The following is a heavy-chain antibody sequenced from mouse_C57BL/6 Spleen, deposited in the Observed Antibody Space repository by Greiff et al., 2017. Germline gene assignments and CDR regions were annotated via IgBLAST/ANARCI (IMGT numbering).Heavy chain of an antibody. Sequence: EVMLVEPGGGLVQPGGSLKLSCAASGFTFSDYGMAWVRQAPRKGPEWVAFISNLAYSIYYADTVTGRFTISRENAKNTLYLEMSSLRSEDAAMYYCERDYYYAMDYWGQGTSVTVSS. V-gene: IGHV5-15*01. CDR2: ISNLAYSI. CDR1: GFTFSDYG. CDR3: ERDYYYAMDY. J-gene: IGHJ4*01.